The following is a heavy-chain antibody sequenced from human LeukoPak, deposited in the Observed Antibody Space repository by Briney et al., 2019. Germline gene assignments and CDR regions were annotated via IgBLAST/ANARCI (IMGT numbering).Heavy chain of an antibody. D-gene: IGHD4-17*01. CDR1: GFTFDDYA. CDR2: ISWNSGSI. CDR3: AKDYGDYVVFDAFDI. J-gene: IGHJ3*02. Sequence: GGSLRLSCAASGFTFDDYAMHWVRQAPGKGLEWVSGISWNSGSIGYADSVKGRFTISRDNAKNTLYLQMNSLRAEDTAVYYCAKDYGDYVVFDAFDIWGQGTMVTVSS. V-gene: IGHV3-9*01.